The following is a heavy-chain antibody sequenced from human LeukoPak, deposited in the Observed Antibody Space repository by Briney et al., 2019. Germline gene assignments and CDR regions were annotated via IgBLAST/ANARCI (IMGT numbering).Heavy chain of an antibody. Sequence: GASVKVSCKTSGYTFTDYDITWVRQATGQGLEWMGWMNPNSGNTGYAQKFQGRVTMTRNTSISTAYMELSSLRSDDTAVYYCARDLGGYVGYWGQGTLVTVSS. J-gene: IGHJ4*02. D-gene: IGHD5-12*01. CDR1: GYTFTDYD. CDR2: MNPNSGNT. V-gene: IGHV1-8*02. CDR3: ARDLGGYVGY.